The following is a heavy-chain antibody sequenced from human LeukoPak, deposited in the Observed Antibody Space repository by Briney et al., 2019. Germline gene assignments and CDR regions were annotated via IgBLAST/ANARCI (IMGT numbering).Heavy chain of an antibody. J-gene: IGHJ4*02. CDR2: ISGSSSYI. D-gene: IGHD3-22*01. Sequence: GGSLRLSCAASGFTFSSYAMSWVRQAPGKGLEWVSSISGSSSYIYYADSVKGRFTISRDNSKNSLYLQMKSLRAEDTALYYCARRGYYDYSGFDYWGQGTLVTVSS. CDR1: GFTFSSYA. CDR3: ARRGYYDYSGFDY. V-gene: IGHV3-21*01.